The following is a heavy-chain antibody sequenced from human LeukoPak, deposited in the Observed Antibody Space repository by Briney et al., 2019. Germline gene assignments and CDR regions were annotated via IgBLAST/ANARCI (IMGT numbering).Heavy chain of an antibody. V-gene: IGHV6-1*01. CDR2: TYYRSKWYN. Sequence: SQPLSLTFAISGDSVSSNSAAWNWIRQSPSSGLEWLGRTYYRSKWYNDYAVSVKSRITINPDTSKNQFSLQLNSVTPEDTAVYYCASLAAAGTPDYWGQGTLVTVSS. CDR3: ASLAAAGTPDY. J-gene: IGHJ4*02. CDR1: GDSVSSNSAA. D-gene: IGHD6-13*01.